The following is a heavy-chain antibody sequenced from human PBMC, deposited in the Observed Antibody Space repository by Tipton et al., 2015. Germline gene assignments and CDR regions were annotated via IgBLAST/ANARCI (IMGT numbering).Heavy chain of an antibody. CDR2: IDHSGST. CDR1: GGSISDYY. J-gene: IGHJ4*02. Sequence: TLSLTCTVSGGSISDYYWNWIRQPPGKGLEWIGYIDHSGSTNYKSSLKSRVTISLDTSKSQFSLKVTSVTAADTAVYYCARSPFKSGYFDYWGQGTLVTVSS. D-gene: IGHD2/OR15-2a*01. V-gene: IGHV4-59*01. CDR3: ARSPFKSGYFDY.